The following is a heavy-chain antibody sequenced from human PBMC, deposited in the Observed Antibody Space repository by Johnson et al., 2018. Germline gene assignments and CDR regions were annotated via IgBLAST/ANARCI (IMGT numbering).Heavy chain of an antibody. J-gene: IGHJ3*02. D-gene: IGHD2-15*01. Sequence: VQLQESGGGLVQPGGSLRLSCAASGFTFSNYAMHWVRQAPGKGLEYVSAISSNGGSTYYANSVKGRFTISRDNSKNTLYLQMGSLRAEDMAVYYCARDGSGDCSGGSCYPEHDAFDIWGQGTMVTVSS. CDR3: ARDGSGDCSGGSCYPEHDAFDI. CDR1: GFTFSNYA. CDR2: ISSNGGST. V-gene: IGHV3-64*01.